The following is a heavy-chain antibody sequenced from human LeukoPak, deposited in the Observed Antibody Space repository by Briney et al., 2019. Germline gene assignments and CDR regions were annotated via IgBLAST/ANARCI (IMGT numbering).Heavy chain of an antibody. J-gene: IGHJ2*01. V-gene: IGHV4-4*09. Sequence: SETLSLTCSVSGGSITGYSWGWVRQPPGKGLECIGYMFDRGSPNHHPSLRNRVTTSVDTSKNEFSLRLTSVTAADTAVYYCARRIQLWSYWHFDLWGRGTLVTVSS. D-gene: IGHD5-18*01. CDR2: MFDRGSP. CDR1: GGSITGYS. CDR3: ARRIQLWSYWHFDL.